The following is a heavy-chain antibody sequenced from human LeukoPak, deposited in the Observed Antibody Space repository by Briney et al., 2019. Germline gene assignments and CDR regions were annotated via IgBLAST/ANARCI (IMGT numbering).Heavy chain of an antibody. CDR1: GYTFTSYD. CDR3: ARNLPSDYYGSGVFDP. J-gene: IGHJ5*02. D-gene: IGHD3-10*01. V-gene: IGHV1-8*01. CDR2: MNPNSGNT. Sequence: GASVKVSCKASGYTFTSYDINWVRQATGQGLEWMGWMNPNSGNTGYAQKFQGRVTMTRNTSISTAYMELSSLRSEDTAVYYCARNLPSDYYGSGVFDPWGQGTLVTVSS.